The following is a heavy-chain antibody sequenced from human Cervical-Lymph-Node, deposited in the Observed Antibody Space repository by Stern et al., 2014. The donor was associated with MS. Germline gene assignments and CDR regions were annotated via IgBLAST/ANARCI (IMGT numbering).Heavy chain of an antibody. D-gene: IGHD5-12*01. J-gene: IGHJ4*02. CDR2: IFPRDSNT. CDR3: ARSPATPSGYDRFDY. CDR1: GYLFDDYW. V-gene: IGHV5-51*03. Sequence: EAQLVESGAEVKKPGESLKISCEASGYLFDDYWIGWVRQMSGRGLELVAIIFPRDSNTRYSPSVQGQVTISADKSISPAHFQRSSLKASDPAMYYCARSPATPSGYDRFDYWGQGALVTVSS.